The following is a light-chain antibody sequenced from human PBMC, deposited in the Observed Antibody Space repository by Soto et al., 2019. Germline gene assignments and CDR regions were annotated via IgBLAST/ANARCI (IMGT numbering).Light chain of an antibody. V-gene: IGKV1-39*01. CDR2: AAS. CDR1: QSISSY. CDR3: QQSSRTPWT. Sequence: DIQMTQSPSSLSASVGDRVTITCRASQSISSYLNWYQQKPGKAPKLLIYAASSLQSGVPSRFSGSGSGTDFTLTISSLQPEDCATYYCQQSSRTPWTFGQGTKVEIK. J-gene: IGKJ1*01.